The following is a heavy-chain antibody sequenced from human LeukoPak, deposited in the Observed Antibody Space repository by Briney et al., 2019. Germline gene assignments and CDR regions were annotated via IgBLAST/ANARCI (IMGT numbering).Heavy chain of an antibody. J-gene: IGHJ4*02. D-gene: IGHD2-2*01. V-gene: IGHV1-3*01. Sequence: ASVKVSCKAPGYTFTIYAMHWVRQAPGQRLEWMGWINAGDGNTQYSQKFQGRVTITRDTSASTAYMELSSLRSEDTAVYYCARAYGPVIPAAMSPRPQEFDYWGQGTLVTVSS. CDR1: GYTFTIYA. CDR2: INAGDGNT. CDR3: ARAYGPVIPAAMSPRPQEFDY.